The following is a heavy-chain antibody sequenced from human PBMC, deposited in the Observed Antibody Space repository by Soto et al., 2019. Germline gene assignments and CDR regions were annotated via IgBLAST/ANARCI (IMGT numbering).Heavy chain of an antibody. CDR1: GFTFSSHE. Sequence: GGSLRLSCEATGFTFSSHEMNWIRQTPGKRLEWIAKISGSGSTINYADSVKGRFTISRDSVQRTLHLQMDSLRVEDTGVYYCARGGVYWGRGTLVTVSS. J-gene: IGHJ1*01. CDR3: ARGGVY. CDR2: ISGSGSTI. D-gene: IGHD2-8*01. V-gene: IGHV3-48*03.